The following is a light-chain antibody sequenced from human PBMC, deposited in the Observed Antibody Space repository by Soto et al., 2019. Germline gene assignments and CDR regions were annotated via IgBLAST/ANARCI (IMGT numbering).Light chain of an antibody. CDR3: QHYGTARVT. J-gene: IGKJ3*01. CDR1: QSVSSNY. CDR2: VAS. Sequence: EIVLTQSPGTLSLSPGERATLSCRASQSVSSNYFAWYQQKPGQAPRPLIYVASSRDTGVPDRFSGSGSGTDFTLTISSLEPEDFAVYSCQHYGTARVTFGPGTKVDIK. V-gene: IGKV3-20*01.